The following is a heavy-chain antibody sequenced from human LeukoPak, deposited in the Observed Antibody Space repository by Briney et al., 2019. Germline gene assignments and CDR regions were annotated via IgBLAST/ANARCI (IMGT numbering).Heavy chain of an antibody. Sequence: PGGSLRLSCAASGFTFSNYGMHWVRQAPGKGLEWVAFIRYDGSNKDYADPVKGRFTMSKDNSKNMLYLQMNSLRVEDTGVYYCVKGYNYGSDYWGQGTLVIVSS. CDR3: VKGYNYGSDY. CDR2: IRYDGSNK. D-gene: IGHD5-18*01. CDR1: GFTFSNYG. V-gene: IGHV3-30*02. J-gene: IGHJ4*02.